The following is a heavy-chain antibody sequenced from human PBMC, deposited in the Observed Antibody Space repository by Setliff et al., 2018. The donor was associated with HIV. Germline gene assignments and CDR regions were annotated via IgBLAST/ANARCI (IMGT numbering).Heavy chain of an antibody. J-gene: IGHJ4*02. CDR1: GDTDFY. CDR2: IYHSGGT. Sequence: ASETLSLTCTVSGDTDFYWSWIRQPPGRGLEWIGNIYHSGGTHYNPSLRSRVTISVDTSKNHFSLKLSSVTAADTAVFYCARVPFTTGFDYWGQGILVTVSS. CDR3: ARVPFTTGFDY. D-gene: IGHD3-3*01. V-gene: IGHV4-38-2*02.